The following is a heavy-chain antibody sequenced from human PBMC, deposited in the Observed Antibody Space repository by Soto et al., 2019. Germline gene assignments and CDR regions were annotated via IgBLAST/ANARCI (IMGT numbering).Heavy chain of an antibody. Sequence: QVQLVESGGGVVQPGRSLRLSCAASGFTSSSYAMHWVRQAPGKGLEWVAVISYDAINQYYADSVKGRFAISRDDSNNTVYLQMNNLRAEDTSVYFCARDLRVRGATVPHLDVWGQGTTVIVSS. CDR2: ISYDAINQ. CDR3: ARDLRVRGATVPHLDV. V-gene: IGHV3-30*09. D-gene: IGHD1-26*01. J-gene: IGHJ6*02. CDR1: GFTSSSYA.